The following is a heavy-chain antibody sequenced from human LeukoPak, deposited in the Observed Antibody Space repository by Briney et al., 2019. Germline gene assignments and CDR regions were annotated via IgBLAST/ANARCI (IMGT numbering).Heavy chain of an antibody. Sequence: PGGSLRLSCAASGFTFSSYAMSWVRQAPGKGLEWVSAISGSGGSTYYADSVKGRFAISRDNSKNTLYLQMNSLRAEDTAVYYCAEFVVVVAATFENYFDYWGQGTLVTVSS. J-gene: IGHJ4*02. D-gene: IGHD2-15*01. CDR1: GFTFSSYA. V-gene: IGHV3-23*01. CDR2: ISGSGGST. CDR3: AEFVVVVAATFENYFDY.